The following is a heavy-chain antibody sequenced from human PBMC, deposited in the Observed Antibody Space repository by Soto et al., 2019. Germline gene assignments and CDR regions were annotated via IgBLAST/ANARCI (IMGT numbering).Heavy chain of an antibody. Sequence: QVQLVQSGDEVKNPGASVKISCKTSGYTFTSHGITWVRQAPGQGLEWMGWVSGYHGGTEYAQKFRDRVTMPIDKATPTAYLEVPSLRSDDTAMYYCARITLRYRAGHYDNWFDPWGQGALVTVSS. CDR2: VSGYHGGT. V-gene: IGHV1-18*04. CDR1: GYTFTSHG. D-gene: IGHD3-22*01. J-gene: IGHJ5*02. CDR3: ARITLRYRAGHYDNWFDP.